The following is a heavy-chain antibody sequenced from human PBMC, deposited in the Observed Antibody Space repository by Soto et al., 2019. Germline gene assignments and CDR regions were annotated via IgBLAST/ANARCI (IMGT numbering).Heavy chain of an antibody. CDR2: ISPKSTYR. CDR3: TRGGGGGLFEH. Sequence: GGSLRLSCATSGFPFSDYYMSWIRQAPGKGLEWLSHISPKSTYRNYADSVKGRFTISRDNTKSSLFLQMNSLGVEDTAVYYCTRGGGGGLFEHWGQGVLVTVSS. J-gene: IGHJ4*02. CDR1: GFPFSDYY. V-gene: IGHV3-11*06. D-gene: IGHD2-21*01.